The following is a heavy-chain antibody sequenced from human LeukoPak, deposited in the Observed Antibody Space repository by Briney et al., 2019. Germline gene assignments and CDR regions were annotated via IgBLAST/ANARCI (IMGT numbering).Heavy chain of an antibody. Sequence: GGSLRLSCPVSGFTFSNDGMHWVRQAPGKGLEWVAVISYDGSNKYYADSVKGRFTISRDNSKNTLYLQMNSLRAEDTAVYYCAKDFGSSSGYWDDAFNIWGQGTMVTVSS. J-gene: IGHJ3*02. CDR1: GFTFSNDG. V-gene: IGHV3-30*18. CDR2: ISYDGSNK. CDR3: AKDFGSSSGYWDDAFNI. D-gene: IGHD3-22*01.